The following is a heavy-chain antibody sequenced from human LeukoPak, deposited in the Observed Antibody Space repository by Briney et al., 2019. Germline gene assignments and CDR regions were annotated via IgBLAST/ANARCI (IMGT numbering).Heavy chain of an antibody. Sequence: ASVKVSCEASGCTFTGYYMHWVRQAPGQGLEWMGWINPNSGGTNYAQKFQGRVTMTRDTSISTAYMELSRLRSDDTAVYYCAMPLAAAGSIEVPGYWGQGTLVTVSS. CDR2: INPNSGGT. D-gene: IGHD6-13*01. J-gene: IGHJ4*02. V-gene: IGHV1-2*02. CDR1: GCTFTGYY. CDR3: AMPLAAAGSIEVPGY.